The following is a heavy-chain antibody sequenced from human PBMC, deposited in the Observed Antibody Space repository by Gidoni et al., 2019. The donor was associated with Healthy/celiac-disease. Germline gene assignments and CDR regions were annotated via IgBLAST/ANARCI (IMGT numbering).Heavy chain of an antibody. J-gene: IGHJ4*02. CDR1: GFTFSSYA. CDR3: AKGILYGDYGNY. CDR2: ISGSGGST. V-gene: IGHV3-23*01. Sequence: EVQLLESGGGLVQPGGSLRLSCAASGFTFSSYAMSWFRQAPGKGLEWVSAISGSGGSTYYADSVKGRFTISRDNSKNTLYLQMNSLRAEDTAVYYCAKGILYGDYGNYWGQGTLVTVSS. D-gene: IGHD4-17*01.